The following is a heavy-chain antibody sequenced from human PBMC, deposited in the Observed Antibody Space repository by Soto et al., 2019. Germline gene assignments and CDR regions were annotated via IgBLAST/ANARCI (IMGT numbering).Heavy chain of an antibody. D-gene: IGHD3-22*01. V-gene: IGHV1-3*01. CDR3: ARDPNDSSAYYHHYYYGMDV. CDR1: GYTFTSYA. J-gene: IGHJ6*02. CDR2: INAGNGNT. Sequence: ASVKDTCKASGYTFTSYAMHWVRQAPGQRLEWTGWINAGNGNTKYSEKFQGRVTITRDTSASTAYLELGSLRSEDTAVYYCARDPNDSSAYYHHYYYGMDVWGQGTTVTVSS.